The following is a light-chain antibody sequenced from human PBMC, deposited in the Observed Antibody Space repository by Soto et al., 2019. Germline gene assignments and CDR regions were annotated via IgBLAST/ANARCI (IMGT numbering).Light chain of an antibody. CDR2: EVT. CDR1: SSDIGAHNF. Sequence: QPVLTQPASVSGSPGQSITLSCAGTSSDIGAHNFVSWYQHHPGKAPKLIIYEVTKWPSGVSTRFSGSKAGNTASLTISGLQAEDEADYYCNSYTLSRTVVFGGGTKVTVL. J-gene: IGLJ2*01. CDR3: NSYTLSRTVV. V-gene: IGLV2-14*01.